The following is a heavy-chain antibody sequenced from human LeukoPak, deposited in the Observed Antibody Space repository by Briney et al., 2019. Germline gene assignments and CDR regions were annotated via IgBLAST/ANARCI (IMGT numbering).Heavy chain of an antibody. D-gene: IGHD3-22*01. Sequence: SETLSLTCSVSGGSISRDYWSWIRQPPGKGLEWIGYMYYSGSTNFNPSLKTRVTISVDTSKNHFSLKMSSVTAVDTAVYYCARGTMMVGPWGQGTQVTVSS. CDR1: GGSISRDY. J-gene: IGHJ5*02. CDR3: ARGTMMVGP. V-gene: IGHV4-59*01. CDR2: MYYSGST.